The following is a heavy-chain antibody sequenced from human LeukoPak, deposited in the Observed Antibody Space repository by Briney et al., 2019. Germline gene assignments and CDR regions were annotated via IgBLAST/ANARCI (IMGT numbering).Heavy chain of an antibody. Sequence: ASVRVSCKASGYTFTGYYMHWVRQTPGQGVEWMGWINPNSGVTNYAQTFQGRVTMTRDTSSSAAYMELSRLRSDDTAVYYCARGTGSSWFDLWGQGTLVTVSS. CDR2: INPNSGVT. D-gene: IGHD3-9*01. V-gene: IGHV1-2*02. CDR1: GYTFTGYY. J-gene: IGHJ5*02. CDR3: ARGTGSSWFDL.